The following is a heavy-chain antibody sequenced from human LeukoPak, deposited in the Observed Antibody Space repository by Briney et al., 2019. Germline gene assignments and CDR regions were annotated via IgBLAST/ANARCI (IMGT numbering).Heavy chain of an antibody. CDR2: ISGSGGST. J-gene: IGHJ4*02. Sequence: PGGSLRLSCAASGFTFKSYAMAWVRQAPGKRLEWVSGISGSGGSTYYADSVKGRFTISRDNSKNTLYLRMNSLRAEDTAVYYCAKALRFLEWLLGYWGQGTLVTVSS. V-gene: IGHV3-23*01. D-gene: IGHD3-3*01. CDR3: AKALRFLEWLLGY. CDR1: GFTFKSYA.